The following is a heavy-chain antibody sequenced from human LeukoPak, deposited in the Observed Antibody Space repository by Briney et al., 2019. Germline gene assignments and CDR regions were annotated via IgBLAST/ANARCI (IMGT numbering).Heavy chain of an antibody. D-gene: IGHD4/OR15-4a*01. CDR3: ARERYDSGGRAFDI. J-gene: IGHJ3*02. Sequence: GGSLRLSCAASGFTFDDFAMHWVRQPPGRGLEWVSSISWNSGNILYADSVKGRFTISRDNAKNSLYLQMNRLRVDDTALYYCARERYDSGGRAFDIWGQGTMVTVSS. V-gene: IGHV3-9*01. CDR1: GFTFDDFA. CDR2: ISWNSGNI.